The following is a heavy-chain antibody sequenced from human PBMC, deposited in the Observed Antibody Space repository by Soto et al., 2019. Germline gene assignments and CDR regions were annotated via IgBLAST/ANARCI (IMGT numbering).Heavy chain of an antibody. V-gene: IGHV1-69*02. CDR1: GGTFSSYT. D-gene: IGHD2-2*03. J-gene: IGHJ4*02. CDR2: IIPILGIA. Sequence: QVQLVQSGDEVKKPGSSVKVSCKASGGTFSSYTISWVRQAPGQGLEWMGRIIPILGIANYAQKFQGRVTITADKSTSTAYMELSSLRSEDTAVYYCARGGYCSSTSCYMVFWGQGTLVTVSS. CDR3: ARGGYCSSTSCYMVF.